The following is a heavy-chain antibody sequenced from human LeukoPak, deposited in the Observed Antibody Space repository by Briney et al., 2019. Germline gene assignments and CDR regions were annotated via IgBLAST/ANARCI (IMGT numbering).Heavy chain of an antibody. CDR2: IHYTAST. J-gene: IGHJ4*02. Sequence: SETLSLTCTVSSGSISYFYWTWIRKPPGKALEWIGYIHYTASTHYKPSLTSRVTLSVDTYKNLFSLKLSSVTAADTAVYYCATYTNRLHYWGQGTLVTVSS. D-gene: IGHD2-8*01. CDR1: SGSISYFY. CDR3: ATYTNRLHY. V-gene: IGHV4-59*01.